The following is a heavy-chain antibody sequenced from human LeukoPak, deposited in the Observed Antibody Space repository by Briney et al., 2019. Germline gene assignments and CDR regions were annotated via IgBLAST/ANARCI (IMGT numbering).Heavy chain of an antibody. CDR2: INEGQSEK. J-gene: IGHJ5*02. CDR3: ARHCYGSAGFCS. D-gene: IGHD3-3*01. Sequence: LPGGSLRLSCAASGFTFNSYWMSWVRQAPGKGLGWVANINEGQSEKYYVDSVKGRFTISRDNAQNSLFLHMNSLRVEDTAVYYCARHCYGSAGFCSWGQGTLVTVSS. CDR1: GFTFNSYW. V-gene: IGHV3-7*01.